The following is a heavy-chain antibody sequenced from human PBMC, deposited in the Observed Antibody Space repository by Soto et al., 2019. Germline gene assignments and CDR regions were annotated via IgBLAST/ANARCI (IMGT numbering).Heavy chain of an antibody. CDR1: GYTVTGYY. CDR2: INPNSGDT. D-gene: IGHD3-3*01. CDR3: ARVRIGGSDY. Sequence: ASVKVSCKDSGYTVTGYYMHWVRQAPGQGLEWLGWINPNSGDTNYAQKFQGRVTMTRDTSINTAYMDLSSLRSDDTAVYYCARVRIGGSDYWGKGTLVTVSS. V-gene: IGHV1-2*02. J-gene: IGHJ4*02.